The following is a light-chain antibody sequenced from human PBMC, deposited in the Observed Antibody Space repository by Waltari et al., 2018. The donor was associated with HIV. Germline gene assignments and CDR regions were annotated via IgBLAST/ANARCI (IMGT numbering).Light chain of an antibody. CDR2: EVS. CDR1: SSDVGGYNL. J-gene: IGLJ2*01. CDR3: CAYAGSTTYVI. Sequence: QSALTQPASVSGSPGQWITISCTGTSSDVGGYNLVSWDQQHPGKAPKLMIYEVSKRDSGFSNPFSGSKSGNTASLTIAGLQAEDEADYYCCAYAGSTTYVIFGGGTKLTVL. V-gene: IGLV2-23*02.